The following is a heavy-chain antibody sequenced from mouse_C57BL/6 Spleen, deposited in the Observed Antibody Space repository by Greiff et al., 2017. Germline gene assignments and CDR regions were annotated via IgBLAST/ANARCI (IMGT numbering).Heavy chain of an antibody. CDR2: IWRGGST. Sequence: QVQLQQSGPGLVQPSQSLSITCTVSGFSLTSYGVHWVRQSPGKGLEWLGVIWRGGSTDYNAAFMSRLSITKDNSKSQVFFKMNSLQADDTAIYYCAKNGGLQGFYAMDYWGQGTSVTVSS. V-gene: IGHV2-5*01. D-gene: IGHD2-2*01. J-gene: IGHJ4*01. CDR3: AKNGGLQGFYAMDY. CDR1: GFSLTSYG.